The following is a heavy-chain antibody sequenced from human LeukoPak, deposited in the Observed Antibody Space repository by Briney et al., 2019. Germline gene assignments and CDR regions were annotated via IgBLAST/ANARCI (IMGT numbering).Heavy chain of an antibody. CDR2: IYTGGST. D-gene: IGHD6-13*01. V-gene: IGHV4-4*07. Sequence: SETLSLTCTVSGGSISSYYWSWIRQPAGKGLEWIGRIYTGGSTNYNPSLKSRVTMSVDTSKNQFSLKLSSVTAADTAVYYCARVGAGTGGGAFDIWGQGTMVTVSS. J-gene: IGHJ3*02. CDR1: GGSISSYY. CDR3: ARVGAGTGGGAFDI.